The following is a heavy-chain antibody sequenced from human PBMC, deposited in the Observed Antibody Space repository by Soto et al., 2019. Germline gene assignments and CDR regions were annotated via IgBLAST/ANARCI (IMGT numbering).Heavy chain of an antibody. CDR3: VKDYSNYGANFDY. J-gene: IGHJ4*02. CDR2: ISYDGSNK. CDR1: GFTFSSYG. Sequence: PGGSLRLSCAASGFTFSSYGMHWVRQAPGKGLEWVAVISYDGSNKYYADSVKGRFTISRDNSKNTLYLQMNSLRAEYTAVYYCVKDYSNYGANFDYWGQGTLATVAS. D-gene: IGHD4-4*01. V-gene: IGHV3-30*18.